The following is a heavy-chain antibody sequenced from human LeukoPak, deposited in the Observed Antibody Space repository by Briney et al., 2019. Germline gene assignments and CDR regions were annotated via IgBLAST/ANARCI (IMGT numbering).Heavy chain of an antibody. D-gene: IGHD6-13*01. J-gene: IGHJ1*01. CDR3: TRDRGSSWPEYFQH. CDR1: GFTFGDYA. Sequence: PGGSLRLSCTASGFTFGDYAMSWVRQAPGKGLEWVGFIRSKAYGGTTEYAASVKGRFTISRDDSKSIAYLQMNSLKTEDTAVYYCTRDRGSSWPEYFQHWGQGTLVTVSS. CDR2: IRSKAYGGTT. V-gene: IGHV3-49*04.